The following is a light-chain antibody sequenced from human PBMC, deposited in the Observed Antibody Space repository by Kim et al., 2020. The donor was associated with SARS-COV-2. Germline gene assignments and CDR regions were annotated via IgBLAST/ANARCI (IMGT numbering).Light chain of an antibody. CDR3: QSYDSSLSGSV. CDR1: SSNIGAGYD. J-gene: IGLJ3*02. Sequence: QSVLTQPPSVSGAPGQRVTISCTGSSSNIGAGYDVQWYQQLPGTAPKLLIYGNVNRPSGVPDRFSGSKSGTSVSLAITGLQAEDEADYYCQSYDSSLSGSVFGGGTQLTVL. V-gene: IGLV1-40*01. CDR2: GNV.